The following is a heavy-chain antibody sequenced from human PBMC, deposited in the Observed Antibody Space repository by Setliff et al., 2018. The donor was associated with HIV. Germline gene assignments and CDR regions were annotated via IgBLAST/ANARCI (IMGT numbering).Heavy chain of an antibody. J-gene: IGHJ6*02. V-gene: IGHV3-21*05. CDR2: ITKRADET. CDR3: ARVWFGATFQYYYGMDV. D-gene: IGHD3-10*01. Sequence: GGSLRLSCAASGFTFGSYSMNWVRQAPGKGLEWISYITKRADETHYADSVKGRFSISRDTAKNSLYLQMNGLRAEDTAVYYCARVWFGATFQYYYGMDVWGQGTTVTVSS. CDR1: GFTFGSYS.